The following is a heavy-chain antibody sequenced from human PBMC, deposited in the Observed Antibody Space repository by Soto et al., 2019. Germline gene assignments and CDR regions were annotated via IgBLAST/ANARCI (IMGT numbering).Heavy chain of an antibody. D-gene: IGHD3-10*01. CDR2: INSDGSTT. CDR1: GFTFSSYW. J-gene: IGHJ4*02. CDR3: ARDWLGGSGSYYED. V-gene: IGHV3-74*01. Sequence: EVQLVESGGGLVQPGGSLRLSCAASGFTFSSYWMHWVRQAPGKGRVWVSRINSDGSTTSYADSVKGRFTISRDNAKNTLYLHMNSLRAEDTAVYYCARDWLGGSGSYYEDWGQGTLVTVSS.